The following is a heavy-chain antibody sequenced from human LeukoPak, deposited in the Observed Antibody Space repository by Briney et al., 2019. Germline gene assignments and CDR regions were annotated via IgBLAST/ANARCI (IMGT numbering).Heavy chain of an antibody. CDR2: IKQDGSEK. J-gene: IGHJ3*02. CDR3: ARATGAASDI. V-gene: IGHV3-7*01. CDR1: GFTFSSHW. D-gene: IGHD2-8*02. Sequence: GGSLRLSCAASGFTFSSHWMSWVRQAPGEGLEWVANIKQDGSEKYYVDSAKGRFTISRDNAKNSLYLQMKSLRAEDTAVYYCARATGAASDIWGQGTMVTVSS.